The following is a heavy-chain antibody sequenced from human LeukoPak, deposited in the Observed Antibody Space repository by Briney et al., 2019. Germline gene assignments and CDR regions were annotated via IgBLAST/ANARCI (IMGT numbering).Heavy chain of an antibody. J-gene: IGHJ4*02. CDR2: IYHSGST. Sequence: SETLSLTCTVSGYSISSGYYWGWIRQPPGKGLEWIGSIYHSGSTYYNLSLKSRVTISVDTSKNQFSLKLSSVTAADTAVYYCARDLSDYWGQGTLVTVSS. CDR1: GYSISSGYY. V-gene: IGHV4-38-2*02. D-gene: IGHD3-16*02. CDR3: ARDLSDY.